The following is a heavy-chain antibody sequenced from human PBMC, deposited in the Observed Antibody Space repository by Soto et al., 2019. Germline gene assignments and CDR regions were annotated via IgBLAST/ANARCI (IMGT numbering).Heavy chain of an antibody. D-gene: IGHD3-22*01. CDR2: IYPGDPDT. J-gene: IGHJ3*02. CDR1: GYSFTSYW. V-gene: IGHV5-51*01. CDR3: ARPRPHYYDSSGSDAFDI. Sequence: GESLKISCKGSGYSFTSYWIGWVRQTPGKVLEWMGIIYPGDPDTRYSPSFQGQVTISADKSISTAYLQWSSLKASDTAMYYCARPRPHYYDSSGSDAFDIWGQGXMVTV.